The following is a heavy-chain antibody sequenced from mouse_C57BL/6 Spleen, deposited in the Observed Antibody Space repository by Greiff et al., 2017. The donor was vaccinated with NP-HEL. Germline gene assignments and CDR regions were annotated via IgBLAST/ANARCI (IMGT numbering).Heavy chain of an antibody. CDR1: GFTFSDYG. D-gene: IGHD3-1*01. Sequence: EVQVVESGGGLVKPGGSLKLSCAASGFTFSDYGMHWVRQAPEKGLEWVAYISSGSSTIYYADTVKGRFTISRDNAKNTLFLQMTSLRSEDTAMYYCARPGGSYYFDYWGQGTTLTVSS. CDR3: ARPGGSYYFDY. CDR2: ISSGSSTI. V-gene: IGHV5-17*01. J-gene: IGHJ2*01.